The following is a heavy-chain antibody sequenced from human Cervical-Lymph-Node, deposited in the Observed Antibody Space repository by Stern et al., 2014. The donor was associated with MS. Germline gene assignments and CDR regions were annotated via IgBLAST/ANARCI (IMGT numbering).Heavy chain of an antibody. CDR2: IFPVLVTP. J-gene: IGHJ5*02. CDR3: ALSSETSDRWYSLGYDL. CDR1: GGTFSKFA. V-gene: IGHV1-69*01. Sequence: DQLVESGAEVTKPGSSVKVSCKASGGTFSKFASSWVRQAPGQGLEWMGGIFPVLVTPTYAQEFRRRFTITADVSTSTVSMKLSSLRSDDTAVYYCALSSETSDRWYSLGYDLWGQGTLVTVSS. D-gene: IGHD6-13*01.